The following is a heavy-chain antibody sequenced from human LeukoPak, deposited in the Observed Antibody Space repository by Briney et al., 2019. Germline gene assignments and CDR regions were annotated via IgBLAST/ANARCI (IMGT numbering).Heavy chain of an antibody. CDR2: INHSGST. V-gene: IGHV4-34*01. J-gene: IGHJ4*02. CDR1: GGSFSGYY. Sequence: SETLSLTCAVYGGSFSGYYWSWIRQPPGKGLEWIGEINHSGSTNHNPSLKSRVTISVDTSKNQFSLKLSSVTAADTAVYYCARAAQLVRDFDYWGQGTLVTVSS. D-gene: IGHD6-13*01. CDR3: ARAAQLVRDFDY.